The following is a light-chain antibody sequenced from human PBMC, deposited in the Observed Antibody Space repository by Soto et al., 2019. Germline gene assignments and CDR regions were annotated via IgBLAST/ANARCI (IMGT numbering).Light chain of an antibody. J-gene: IGKJ2*01. CDR1: QGISSY. Sequence: DIQLTQSPSFLSASVGDRVTITCRASQGISSYLAWYQQKPGKAPKLLIYDASSLDSGVPSRFSGRGSGTEFTLTISSLQPDDCATYYCHTYNTYSLHTFGQGTKLEIK. CDR3: HTYNTYSLHT. CDR2: DAS. V-gene: IGKV1-9*01.